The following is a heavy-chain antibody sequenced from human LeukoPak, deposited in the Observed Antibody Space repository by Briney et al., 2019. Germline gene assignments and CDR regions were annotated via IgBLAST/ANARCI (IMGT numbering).Heavy chain of an antibody. Sequence: ASVKVSCKASGYTFTSYGISWVRQAPGQGLEWMGWISAYNGNTNYAQKLQGRVTMTTDTSTSTAYMELRSLRSDDTAVYYCARVDGYCSSTSCYSYFDYWGQGTLVTVSS. V-gene: IGHV1-18*01. CDR2: ISAYNGNT. D-gene: IGHD2-2*03. CDR3: ARVDGYCSSTSCYSYFDY. J-gene: IGHJ4*02. CDR1: GYTFTSYG.